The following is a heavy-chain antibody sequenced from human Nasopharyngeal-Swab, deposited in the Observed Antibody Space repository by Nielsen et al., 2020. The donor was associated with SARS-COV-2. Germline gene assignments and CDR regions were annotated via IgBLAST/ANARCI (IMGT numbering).Heavy chain of an antibody. V-gene: IGHV7-4-1*02. Sequence: LVRHAPGQGLEWMRCINTNTVNPTYAQGFTGRFVFSLDTSVSTAYLQISSLKAEDTAVYYCARGYSSGFHDYWGQGTLVTVSS. J-gene: IGHJ4*02. CDR3: ARGYSSGFHDY. CDR2: INTNTVNP. D-gene: IGHD6-19*01.